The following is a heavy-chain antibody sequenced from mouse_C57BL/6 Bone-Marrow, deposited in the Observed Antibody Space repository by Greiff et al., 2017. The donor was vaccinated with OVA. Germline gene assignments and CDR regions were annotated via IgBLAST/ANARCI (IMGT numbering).Heavy chain of an antibody. CDR1: GYTFTDYY. CDR2: INPYNGGT. Sequence: EVQLQESGPVLVKPGASVKMSCKASGYTFTDYYMNWVKQSHGKSLEWIGVINPYNGGTSYNQKFKGKATLTVDKSSSTAYMELNSLTSEDSAVYYCARGCGLEDYWGQGTTLTVSS. D-gene: IGHD2-10*02. J-gene: IGHJ2*01. CDR3: ARGCGLEDY. V-gene: IGHV1-19*01.